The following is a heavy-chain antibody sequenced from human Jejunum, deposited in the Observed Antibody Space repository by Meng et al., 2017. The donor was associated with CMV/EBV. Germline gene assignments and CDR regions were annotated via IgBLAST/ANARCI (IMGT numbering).Heavy chain of an antibody. CDR1: GFTFSNYG. D-gene: IGHD1-26*01. V-gene: IGHV3-30*02. J-gene: IGHJ4*02. Sequence: VQLVGSGGGGVQPGGSLRLSCAASGFTFSNYGIHWVRQAPGKGLEWVAFIEHDGSNKYYADSVKGRFTISRDNSKNTLYLQMNSLRVEDTAVYYCAKDVGYWGQGTLVTVSS. CDR3: AKDVGY. CDR2: IEHDGSNK.